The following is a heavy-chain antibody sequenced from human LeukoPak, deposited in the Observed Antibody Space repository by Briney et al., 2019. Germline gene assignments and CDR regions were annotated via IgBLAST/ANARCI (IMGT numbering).Heavy chain of an antibody. Sequence: PGGFLRLSCAASGFTVSGSYMSWVRQAPGEGLEWVAVIYAGGSSYYADSVKGRFTISRQNSENTLYLQMNSLRPEDTAVYYCATIRGSSYFDYWGQGALVTVSS. J-gene: IGHJ4*02. V-gene: IGHV3-53*04. CDR2: IYAGGSS. CDR3: ATIRGSSYFDY. CDR1: GFTVSGSY. D-gene: IGHD3-3*02.